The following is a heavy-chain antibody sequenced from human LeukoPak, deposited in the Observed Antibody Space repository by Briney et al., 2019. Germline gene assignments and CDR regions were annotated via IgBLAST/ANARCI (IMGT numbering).Heavy chain of an antibody. CDR3: ARDLAYCSGGSCPRDYYYYMDV. J-gene: IGHJ6*03. CDR2: ISAYNGNR. Sequence: GASVKVSCKASGYTFTSYGISWVRQAPGQGLEWMGWISAYNGNRNYAQKLQGRVTMTTDTSTSTAYMELRSLRSDDTAVYYCARDLAYCSGGSCPRDYYYYMDVWGKGTTVTVSS. V-gene: IGHV1-18*01. D-gene: IGHD2-15*01. CDR1: GYTFTSYG.